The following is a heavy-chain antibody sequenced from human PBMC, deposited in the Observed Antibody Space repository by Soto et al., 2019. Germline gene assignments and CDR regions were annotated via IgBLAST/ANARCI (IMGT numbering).Heavy chain of an antibody. D-gene: IGHD2-2*01. Sequence: VESLKVSFEGSGYRFTSYGRICVSQMHGKGLDCMGRIDPSDSYTNYSPSFQCHVTISADKSISTAYLQWSSLKASDTAMYYCAKTNQHSTRRYWLDTCGQRPLVTV. V-gene: IGHV5-10-1*01. J-gene: IGHJ5*02. CDR2: IDPSDSYT. CDR1: GYRFTSYG. CDR3: AKTNQHSTRRYWLDT.